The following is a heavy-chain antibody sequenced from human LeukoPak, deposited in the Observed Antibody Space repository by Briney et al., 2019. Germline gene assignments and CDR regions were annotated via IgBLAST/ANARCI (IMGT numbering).Heavy chain of an antibody. CDR2: ISGSGGST. Sequence: GGSLRLSCAASGFTFSSYAMSWVRQAPGKGLEWVSVISGSGGSTYYADSVKGRFTISRDNSKNTLYLQMNSLRAEDTAVYYCAKDTGYYYYYMDVWGKGTTVTVSS. D-gene: IGHD4-11*01. V-gene: IGHV3-23*01. J-gene: IGHJ6*03. CDR1: GFTFSSYA. CDR3: AKDTGYYYYYMDV.